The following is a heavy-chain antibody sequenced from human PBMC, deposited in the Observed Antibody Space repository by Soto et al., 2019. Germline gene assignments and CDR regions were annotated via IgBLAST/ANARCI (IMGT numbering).Heavy chain of an antibody. CDR2: INPSGGST. CDR3: ARVSLHDAFDI. Sequence: ASVKVSCKASGYTFTSYYMHWVRQAPGQGLEWMGIINPSGGSTSYAQKFQGGVTMTRDTSTSTVYMELSSLRSEDTAVYYCARVSLHDAFDIWGQGTMVTVSS. CDR1: GYTFTSYY. V-gene: IGHV1-46*03. J-gene: IGHJ3*02.